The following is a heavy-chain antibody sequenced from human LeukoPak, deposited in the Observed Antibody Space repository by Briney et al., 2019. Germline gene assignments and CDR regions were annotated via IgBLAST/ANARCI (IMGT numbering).Heavy chain of an antibody. CDR2: LKQDGSEK. D-gene: IGHD2-15*01. V-gene: IGHV3-7*01. Sequence: GGSLRLSCAASGFTFSSFWMSWVRQAPGKGLEWVATLKQDGSEKYYVDSVKGRFTISRDNAKNSLYLQMNSLRAEDTAVYYCASEDCSGGSCYSMYGYWGQGTLVTVSS. CDR3: ASEDCSGGSCYSMYGY. J-gene: IGHJ4*02. CDR1: GFTFSSFW.